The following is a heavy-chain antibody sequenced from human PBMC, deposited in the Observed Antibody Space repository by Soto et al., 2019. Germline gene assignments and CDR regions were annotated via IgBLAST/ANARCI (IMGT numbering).Heavy chain of an antibody. CDR3: ARVTYSTSMGGPAWFDP. D-gene: IGHD1-26*01. V-gene: IGHV1-18*01. J-gene: IGHJ5*02. CDR2: ISPYTGNT. Sequence: QVQLVQSGAEVKKPGASVKVSCKASGYIFTKYGISWIRQAPGQGLEWMGWISPYTGNTDSAQSFQGRVALTTDTSTNTAYMELRSLRSDDTALYYCARVTYSTSMGGPAWFDPWGQGSLVTVSS. CDR1: GYIFTKYG.